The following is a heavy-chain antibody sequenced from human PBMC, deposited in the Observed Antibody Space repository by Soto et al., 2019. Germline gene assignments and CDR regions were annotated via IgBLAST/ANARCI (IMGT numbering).Heavy chain of an antibody. D-gene: IGHD4-17*01. V-gene: IGHV3-30*18. CDR1: GFAFSTYG. CDR2: ISYDGSNK. CDR3: AKDLRGHYYYGMDV. J-gene: IGHJ6*02. Sequence: PGGSLRLSCAASGFAFSTYGMQWVRQAPGKGLEWVAVISYDGSNKYYADSVKGRFTISRDNSKNTLYLQMNSLRAEDTAVYYCAKDLRGHYYYGMDVWGQGTTVTVSS.